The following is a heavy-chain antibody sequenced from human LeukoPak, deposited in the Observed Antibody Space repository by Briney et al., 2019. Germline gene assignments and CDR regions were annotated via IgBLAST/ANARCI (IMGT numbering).Heavy chain of an antibody. CDR2: INHSGST. V-gene: IGHV4-34*01. CDR3: ASRPYYVWGSYRYPAPLDY. CDR1: GGSFSGYY. Sequence: PSETLSLTCAVYGGSFSGYYWSWIRQPPGKGLEWIGEINHSGSTNYNPSLKSRDTISVDTSKNQLSLKLSSVTAADTAVYFCASRPYYVWGSYRYPAPLDYWGQGTLVTVSS. J-gene: IGHJ4*02. D-gene: IGHD3-16*02.